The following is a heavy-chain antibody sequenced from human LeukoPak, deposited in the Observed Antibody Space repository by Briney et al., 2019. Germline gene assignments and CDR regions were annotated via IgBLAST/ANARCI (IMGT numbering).Heavy chain of an antibody. V-gene: IGHV3-74*01. Sequence: GGSLRLSCVVSGFTFSSNWMHWVRQVPGKGLEWVSRIDDVGSGTSYADSVKGRFTISRDDAKTTVYLQMNSLRAEDTAVYYCATVFDFWGQGTLVTVSS. CDR2: IDDVGSGT. J-gene: IGHJ5*01. D-gene: IGHD2-21*02. CDR1: GFTFSSNW. CDR3: ATVFDF.